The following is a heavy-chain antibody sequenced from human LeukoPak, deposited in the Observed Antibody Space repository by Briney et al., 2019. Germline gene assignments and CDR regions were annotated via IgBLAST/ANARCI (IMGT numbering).Heavy chain of an antibody. CDR3: ARGGALWELLIFTHYDY. Sequence: SVKVSCKASGYTFTSYGISWVRQAPGQGLEWMGRIIPILGIANYAQKFQGRVTITADKSTSTAYMELSSLRSEDTAVYYCARGGALWELLIFTHYDYWGQGTLVTVSS. D-gene: IGHD1-26*01. J-gene: IGHJ4*02. V-gene: IGHV1-69*04. CDR1: GYTFTSYG. CDR2: IIPILGIA.